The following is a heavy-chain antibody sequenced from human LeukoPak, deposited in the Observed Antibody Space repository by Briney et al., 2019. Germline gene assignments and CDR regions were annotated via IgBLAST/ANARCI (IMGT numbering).Heavy chain of an antibody. CDR1: GGSISSSSYY. J-gene: IGHJ4*02. CDR3: ARRYYYDSSGYPYFGY. V-gene: IGHV4-39*01. CDR2: IYYSGST. Sequence: SETLSLTCTVSGGSISSSSYYWGWIRQPPGKGLEWIGSIYYSGSTYYNPSLKSRVTISVDTSKNQFSLKLSSVTAADTAVYYCARRYYYDSSGYPYFGYWGQGTLVTVSS. D-gene: IGHD3-22*01.